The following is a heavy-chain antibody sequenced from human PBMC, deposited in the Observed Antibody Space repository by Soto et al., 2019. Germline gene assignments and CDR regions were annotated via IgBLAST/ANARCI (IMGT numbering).Heavy chain of an antibody. CDR2: IYYSGST. CDR3: ARDGPPTDY. CDR1: GGSISSYY. Sequence: SETLSLTCTVSGGSISSYYWSWIRQPPGKGLEWIGYIYYSGSTNYNPSLKSRVTISVDTSKNQFSLKLRSLRSDDTAVYYCARDGPPTDYWGQGTLVTVSS. V-gene: IGHV4-59*01. J-gene: IGHJ4*02.